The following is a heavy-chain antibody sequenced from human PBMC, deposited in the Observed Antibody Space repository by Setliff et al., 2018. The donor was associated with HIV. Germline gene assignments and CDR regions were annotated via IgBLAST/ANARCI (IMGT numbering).Heavy chain of an antibody. CDR2: ISPDGSVI. V-gene: IGHV3-74*01. D-gene: IGHD1-26*01. CDR1: GSTFGSQW. CDR3: VRGIVGASVFNY. Sequence: HPGGSLRLSCAASGSTFGSQWMHWVRQAPGKGLVWVSRISPDGSVINYAGSVKGRFTISRDNAKNTLYLQMNGLRAEDTAVYYCVRGIVGASVFNYWGQGTQVTVSS. J-gene: IGHJ4*02.